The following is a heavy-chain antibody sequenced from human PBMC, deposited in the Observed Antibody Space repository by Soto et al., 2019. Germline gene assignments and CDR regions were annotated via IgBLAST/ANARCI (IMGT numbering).Heavy chain of an antibody. CDR3: GSVRPSGYVLA. V-gene: IGHV4-59*01. Sequence: PSETLSLTCTVSGGSLSSYYWTWIRQSPGKGLEWIGYVYFSGNTNYNPSLKSRVTISIDTSKNQFSLRLASVTAADTAFYYCGSVRPSGYVLAWGQGTLVTLA. CDR2: VYFSGNT. D-gene: IGHD6-25*01. J-gene: IGHJ5*02. CDR1: GGSLSSYY.